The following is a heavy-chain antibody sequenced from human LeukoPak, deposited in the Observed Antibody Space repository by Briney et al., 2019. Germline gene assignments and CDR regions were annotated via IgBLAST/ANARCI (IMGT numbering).Heavy chain of an antibody. Sequence: SETLSLTCAVYGGSFSGYYWSWIRQPPGKGLEWIGYIYYSGSTNYNPSLKSRVTISVDTSKNQFSLKLSSVTAADTAVYYCARYTQGGYLRAFDIWGQGAMVTVSS. V-gene: IGHV4-59*01. CDR1: GGSFSGYY. CDR2: IYYSGST. CDR3: ARYTQGGYLRAFDI. J-gene: IGHJ3*02. D-gene: IGHD1-26*01.